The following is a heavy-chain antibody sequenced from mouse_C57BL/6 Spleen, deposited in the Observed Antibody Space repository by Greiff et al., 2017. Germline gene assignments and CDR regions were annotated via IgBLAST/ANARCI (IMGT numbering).Heavy chain of an antibody. CDR3: ARTTAQATIHFDY. CDR2: IYPGDGDT. V-gene: IGHV1-82*01. D-gene: IGHD3-2*02. J-gene: IGHJ2*01. Sequence: QVQLQQSGPELVKPGASVKISCKASGYAFSSSWMNWVKQRPGKGLEWIGRIYPGDGDTNYNGKFKGKATLTADKSSSTAYMQLSSLTSEDSAVYFCARTTAQATIHFDYWGQGTTLTVSS. CDR1: GYAFSSSW.